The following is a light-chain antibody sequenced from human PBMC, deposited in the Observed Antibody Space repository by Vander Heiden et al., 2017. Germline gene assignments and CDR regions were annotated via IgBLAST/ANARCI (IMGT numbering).Light chain of an antibody. CDR1: QSISSW. V-gene: IGKV1-5*03. CDR3: QQYRA. Sequence: DIKMTHSPSTLSASVGDRVTITCRASQSISSWLVWDQQKPGKAPKLLIYKASSLESGVLSRFSGSGSGTEFTLTISSLQPDDFATYYGQQYRAFGQGTKVEIK. J-gene: IGKJ1*01. CDR2: KAS.